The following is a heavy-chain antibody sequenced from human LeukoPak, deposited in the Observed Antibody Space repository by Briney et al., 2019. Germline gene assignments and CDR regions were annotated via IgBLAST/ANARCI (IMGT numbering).Heavy chain of an antibody. J-gene: IGHJ5*02. V-gene: IGHV4-34*01. Sequence: PSETLSLTCAVYGGSFSGYYWSWIRQPPGKGLEWIGEINHSGSTNYNPSLKSRVTISVDTSKNQFSLKLSSVTAADTAAYYCASCIAAAGANWFDPWGQGTLVTVSS. D-gene: IGHD6-13*01. CDR3: ASCIAAAGANWFDP. CDR2: INHSGST. CDR1: GGSFSGYY.